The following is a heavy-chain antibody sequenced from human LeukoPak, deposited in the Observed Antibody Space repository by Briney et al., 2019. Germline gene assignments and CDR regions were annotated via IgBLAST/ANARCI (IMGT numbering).Heavy chain of an antibody. CDR2: ISSSSSTI. Sequence: GGSLRLSCAASGFTFSSYSMNWVRQAPGKGLEWVSYISSSSSTIYYADSVKGRFTISRDNAKNSLYLQMNSLRAEDTAVYYCAREDTMVRGALGAFDIWGQGTMVTVSS. CDR3: AREDTMVRGALGAFDI. D-gene: IGHD3-10*01. V-gene: IGHV3-48*04. CDR1: GFTFSSYS. J-gene: IGHJ3*02.